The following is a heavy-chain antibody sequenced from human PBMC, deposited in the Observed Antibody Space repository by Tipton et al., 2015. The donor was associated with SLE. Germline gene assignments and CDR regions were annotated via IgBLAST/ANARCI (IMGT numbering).Heavy chain of an antibody. J-gene: IGHJ4*02. CDR2: VYSGGNSI. D-gene: IGHD4-11*01. Sequence: GSLRLSCAASGFTFSSYGMHWVRQAPGKGLEWVSVVYSGGNSIHFADSVKGRFTISGDDSKNTLYLQMNSLRAEDTAVYYCAREYNNYPTHWGQGTLVTVSS. V-gene: IGHV3-23*03. CDR3: AREYNNYPTH. CDR1: GFTFSSYG.